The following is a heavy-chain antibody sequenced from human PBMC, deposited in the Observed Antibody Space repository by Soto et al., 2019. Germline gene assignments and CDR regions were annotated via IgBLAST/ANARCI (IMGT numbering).Heavy chain of an antibody. V-gene: IGHV3-21*06. J-gene: IGHJ4*02. CDR2: ISSTTNYI. Sequence: GGSLKLSCAASGFTYTRYSMNWVRQAPGKGLEWVSSISSTTNYIYYGDSMKGRFTISRDNAKNSLYLEMNSLRAEDTAVYYCARESEDLTSNFDYWGQGTLVTVSS. CDR1: GFTYTRYS. CDR3: ARESEDLTSNFDY.